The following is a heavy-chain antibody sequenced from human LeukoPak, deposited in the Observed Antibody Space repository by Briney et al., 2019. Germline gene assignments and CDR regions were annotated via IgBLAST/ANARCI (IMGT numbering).Heavy chain of an antibody. Sequence: GGSLRLSCAVSGFTFSDYYMNWVRQAPGKGLEWGSYISGSDNTIYYADSVKGRFTISRDNARNSLYLQMNSLRDEDTAVYYCARVHRGYSFGRLDYWGQGTLVTVSS. D-gene: IGHD5-12*01. CDR3: ARVHRGYSFGRLDY. CDR2: ISGSDNTI. J-gene: IGHJ4*02. V-gene: IGHV3-11*04. CDR1: GFTFSDYY.